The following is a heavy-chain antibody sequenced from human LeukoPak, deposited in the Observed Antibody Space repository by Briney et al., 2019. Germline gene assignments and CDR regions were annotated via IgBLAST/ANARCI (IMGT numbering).Heavy chain of an antibody. CDR1: GGTFSSYA. CDR2: IIPIFGTA. CDR3: AGTGTKTYYYDSSGYYYD. V-gene: IGHV1-69*13. J-gene: IGHJ4*02. Sequence: SVKVSCKASGGTFSSYANSWVRQAPGQGLEWMGGIIPIFGTANYAQKFQGRVTITADESTSTAYMELSSLRSEDTAVYYCAGTGTKTYYYDSSGYYYDWGQGTLVTVSS. D-gene: IGHD3-22*01.